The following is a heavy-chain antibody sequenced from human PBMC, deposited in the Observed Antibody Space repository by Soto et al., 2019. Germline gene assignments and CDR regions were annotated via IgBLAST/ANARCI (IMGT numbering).Heavy chain of an antibody. V-gene: IGHV3-74*01. Sequence: EVQLVESGGGLVQPGWSLRLSCAASGFTFSGDCMHWVRQAAGKGLVWVSRINMDGSSTNYADSVKGRFTISRDNAKNTLYLHMNCLREDATAVYYCARGPRGLYHHDYWGERALVTVTS. D-gene: IGHD2-2*01. CDR1: GFTFSGDC. CDR3: ARGPRGLYHHDY. CDR2: INMDGSST. J-gene: IGHJ4*02.